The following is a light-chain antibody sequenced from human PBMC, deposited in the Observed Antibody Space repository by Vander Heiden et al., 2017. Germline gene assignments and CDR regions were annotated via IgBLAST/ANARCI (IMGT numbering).Light chain of an antibody. V-gene: IGKV1-39*01. CDR1: QSISRN. CDR3: QQSYSTPRT. CDR2: DTS. Sequence: IQMTQSPSSLSASVGDRVTITCRASQSISRNLNWNQQKPGKAPKLLIYDTSSLQSGVPSRFSGSGSGTDFTLTISSLQPEDFATYYCQQSYSTPRTFGQGTKLEIK. J-gene: IGKJ2*02.